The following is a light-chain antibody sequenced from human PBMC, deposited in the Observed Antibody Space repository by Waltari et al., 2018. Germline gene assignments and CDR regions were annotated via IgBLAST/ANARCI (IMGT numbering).Light chain of an antibody. V-gene: IGKV1-33*01. Sequence: IQMTLSPSSLSASVGDRVTITCQASQDIVNFLNWYQQKPGEVPKLLIYGASTLTTGVPSRFSGSGSGTDFTFTITNLQPEDVATYYCQQYDNYLFVTFGGGTKLEIK. CDR2: GAS. CDR3: QQYDNYLFVT. J-gene: IGKJ4*01. CDR1: QDIVNF.